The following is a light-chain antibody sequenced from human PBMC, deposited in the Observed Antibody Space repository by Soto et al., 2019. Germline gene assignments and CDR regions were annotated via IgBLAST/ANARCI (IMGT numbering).Light chain of an antibody. CDR3: QQVKSYPRT. V-gene: IGKV1-5*03. CDR2: KAS. J-gene: IGKJ4*01. Sequence: DSKLTRSPSPLFCLVGDKVTIPCRASQTISSWLAWYQQKPGKAPKLLIYKASTLKSGVPSRFSGSGSGTEFTLTISSLQPDDFATYYCQQVKSYPRTFGGGTKVDIK. CDR1: QTISSW.